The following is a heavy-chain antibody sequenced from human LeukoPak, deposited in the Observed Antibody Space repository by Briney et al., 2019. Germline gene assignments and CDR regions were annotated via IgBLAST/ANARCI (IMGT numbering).Heavy chain of an antibody. Sequence: SETLSLTCTVSGGSIRSYYWSWIRQPPGKGLEWIGYIYYSGSTNYNPSLKSRVSISVDTSKNQFSLKLSSVTAADTAVYYCARRGSTVTMLYPFDHWGQGTLVTVSS. J-gene: IGHJ4*02. CDR3: ARRGSTVTMLYPFDH. V-gene: IGHV4-59*01. D-gene: IGHD4-17*01. CDR1: GGSIRSYY. CDR2: IYYSGST.